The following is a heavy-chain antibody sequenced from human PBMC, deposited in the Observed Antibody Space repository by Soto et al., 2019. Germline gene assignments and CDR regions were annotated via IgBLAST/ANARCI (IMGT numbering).Heavy chain of an antibody. CDR2: TSYDGNNK. J-gene: IGHJ4*02. D-gene: IGHD1-26*01. V-gene: IGHV3-30*18. Sequence: QPGGSLRLSCTGSGFTFGNYGMHWVRQAPGKGLEWVASTSYDGNNKYYADSLKGRFTISRDNSKKMVYLQMTSLGPEDTAVYYCAKGGGSARDFDYWGQGALVTVSS. CDR3: AKGGGSARDFDY. CDR1: GFTFGNYG.